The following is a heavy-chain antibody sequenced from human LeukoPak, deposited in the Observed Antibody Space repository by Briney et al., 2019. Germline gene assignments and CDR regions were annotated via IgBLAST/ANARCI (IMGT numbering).Heavy chain of an antibody. D-gene: IGHD5-12*01. CDR2: ISGSGGST. J-gene: IGHJ4*02. V-gene: IGHV3-23*01. CDR1: GFTFSSYA. CDR3: ASPEGSGYDRPLFDY. Sequence: GSLRLSCAASGFTFSSYAMSWGRQAPGKGLEWVSAISGSGGSTYYADSVKGRFTISRDNSKNTLYLQMNSLRAEDTAVYYCASPEGSGYDRPLFDYWGQGTLVTVSS.